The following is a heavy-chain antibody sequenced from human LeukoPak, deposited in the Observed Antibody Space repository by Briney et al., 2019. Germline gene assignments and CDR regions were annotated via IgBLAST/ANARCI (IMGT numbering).Heavy chain of an antibody. CDR1: GYTFSGYF. J-gene: IGHJ4*02. CDR3: ARFSGSSNFDY. V-gene: IGHV1-2*02. CDR2: IYPNSGGT. D-gene: IGHD1-26*01. Sequence: WASVKVSCKASGYTFSGYFMHWVRRAPGQGLEWMGWIYPNSGGTKYAQKFQGRVTMTRDTSISTIYMELSSLRSDDTAVYYCARFSGSSNFDYWGQGTLVTVSS.